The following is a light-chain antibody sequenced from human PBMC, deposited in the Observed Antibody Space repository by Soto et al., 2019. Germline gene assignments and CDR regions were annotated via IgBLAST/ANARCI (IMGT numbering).Light chain of an antibody. Sequence: EIVMTQSPSTLSVSPGERATLSCRASQSVSSNLAWYQQKPGQAPSPLIYGASTRAIGIPARFSGSGSGTEFTLPISSLQSEDFAVYYCQQYNNWPPWTFGQGTKVEIK. J-gene: IGKJ1*01. CDR1: QSVSSN. CDR3: QQYNNWPPWT. CDR2: GAS. V-gene: IGKV3-15*01.